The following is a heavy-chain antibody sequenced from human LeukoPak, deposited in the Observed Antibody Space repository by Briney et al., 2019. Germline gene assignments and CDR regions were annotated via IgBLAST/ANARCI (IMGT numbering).Heavy chain of an antibody. CDR2: ISGSGGST. CDR1: GFTFSSYA. Sequence: PGGSLRLSCAASGFTFSSYAMSWVRQTPGRGLEWVSAISGSGGSTYYADSVKGRFTISRDNAKNSLYLQMNSLRAEDTAVYYCARALITMIRGVPNFDYWGQGTLVTVSS. D-gene: IGHD3-10*01. J-gene: IGHJ4*02. CDR3: ARALITMIRGVPNFDY. V-gene: IGHV3-23*01.